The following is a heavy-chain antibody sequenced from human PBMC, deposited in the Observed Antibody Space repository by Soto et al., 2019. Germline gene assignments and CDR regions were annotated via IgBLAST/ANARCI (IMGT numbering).Heavy chain of an antibody. Sequence: ASVKVSCKASGYTFTSYGISWVRQAPGQGLEWMGWISAYNGNTNYAQKLQGRVTMTTDTSTRTAYMGLRSLRSDDTAVYYCARAQLGYCSGGSCYLDWFDPWGQGTLVTVSS. V-gene: IGHV1-18*01. CDR2: ISAYNGNT. CDR3: ARAQLGYCSGGSCYLDWFDP. D-gene: IGHD2-15*01. J-gene: IGHJ5*02. CDR1: GYTFTSYG.